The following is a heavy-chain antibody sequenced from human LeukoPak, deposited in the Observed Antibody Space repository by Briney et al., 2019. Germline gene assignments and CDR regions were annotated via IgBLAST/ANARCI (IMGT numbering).Heavy chain of an antibody. J-gene: IGHJ3*02. CDR3: ARRAETDAFDI. D-gene: IGHD1-26*01. CDR2: IYSGGST. V-gene: IGHV3-66*01. CDR1: GFTVSSNY. Sequence: PGGPLRLSCAASGFTVSSNYMSWVRQAPGKGLEWVSVIYSGGSTYYADSVKGGFTISRDNSKNTLYLQMNSLRAEDTAVYYCARRAETDAFDIWGQGTMVTVSS.